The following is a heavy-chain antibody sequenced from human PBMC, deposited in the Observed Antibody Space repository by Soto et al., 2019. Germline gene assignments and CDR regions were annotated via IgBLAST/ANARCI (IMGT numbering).Heavy chain of an antibody. CDR3: ARDLMVATMNWFDP. CDR1: GFTFSSYS. Sequence: GGSLRLSCAASGFTFSSYSMNWVRQAPGKGLEWVSYISSSSSTIYYADSAKGRFTISRDNAKNSLYLQMNSLRDEDTAVYYCARDLMVATMNWFDPWGQGTLVTVSS. J-gene: IGHJ5*02. D-gene: IGHD5-12*01. CDR2: ISSSSSTI. V-gene: IGHV3-48*02.